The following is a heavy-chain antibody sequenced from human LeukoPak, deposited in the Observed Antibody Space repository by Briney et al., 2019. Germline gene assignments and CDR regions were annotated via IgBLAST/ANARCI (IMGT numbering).Heavy chain of an antibody. J-gene: IGHJ6*03. V-gene: IGHV4-59*01. D-gene: IGHD3-10*01. CDR1: GVSISSYY. Sequence: SAETLCLTCTVSGVSISSYYLSWIRQPPGKGLEWIGDIYYSGSTNYNPSPKSRVTTSLHTSKNQISLKLSSVTAADTAVYYCARGLLWLGEGAANMDVWGKGTTVTISS. CDR2: IYYSGST. CDR3: ARGLLWLGEGAANMDV.